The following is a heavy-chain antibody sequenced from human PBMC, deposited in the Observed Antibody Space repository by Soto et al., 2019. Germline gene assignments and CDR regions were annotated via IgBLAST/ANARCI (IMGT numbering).Heavy chain of an antibody. J-gene: IGHJ3*02. V-gene: IGHV4-39*01. CDR3: ARQPSFGAFEI. CDR2: IYYSGST. CDR1: GGSISSSSYY. Sequence: PSETLSLTCTVSGGSISSSSYYWGWVRHPPGKGLELSGSIYYSGSTYYNPSLKSRVTIYVDTSKNQFSLKLSSVTAADTAVYYWARQPSFGAFEIWGQGTMVTVSS. D-gene: IGHD3-10*01.